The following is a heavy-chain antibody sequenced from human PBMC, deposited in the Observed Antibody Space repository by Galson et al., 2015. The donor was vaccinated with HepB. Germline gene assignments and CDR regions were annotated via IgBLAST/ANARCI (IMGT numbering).Heavy chain of an antibody. V-gene: IGHV2-5*01. CDR1: GFSLTTSGVG. CDR2: VYWNDDK. J-gene: IGHJ4*02. D-gene: IGHD6-19*01. Sequence: PALVKPTQTLTLTCTFSGFSLTTSGVGVGWIRQPPGKALEWLALVYWNDDKNYNPFLRNRLTVTKDTSKNQVVLTMTNVNPVDTATYCCAHNEQWLGSLDHWGQGVLVTVSS. CDR3: AHNEQWLGSLDH.